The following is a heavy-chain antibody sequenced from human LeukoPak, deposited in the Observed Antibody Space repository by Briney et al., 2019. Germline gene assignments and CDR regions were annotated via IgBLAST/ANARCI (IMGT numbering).Heavy chain of an antibody. D-gene: IGHD3-10*01. CDR2: ISYDGSNK. CDR1: GFTFSSYA. V-gene: IGHV3-30-3*01. CDR3: ARGSWVSGSGSYYNVHYYYYYMDV. Sequence: GGSLRLSCAASGFTFSSYAMHWVRQAPGKGLEWVAVISYDGSNKYYADSVKGRFTISRDNSKNTLYLQMNSLRAEDTAVYYCARGSWVSGSGSYYNVHYYYYYMDVWGKGTTVTVSS. J-gene: IGHJ6*03.